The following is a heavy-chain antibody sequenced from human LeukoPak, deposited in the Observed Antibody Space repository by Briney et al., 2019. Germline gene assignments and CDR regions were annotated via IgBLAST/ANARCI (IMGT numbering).Heavy chain of an antibody. CDR1: GGTFSSYA. CDR3: ARNSIKGPFVYYYYMDV. J-gene: IGHJ6*03. D-gene: IGHD2/OR15-2a*01. Sequence: SVKVSCKASGGTFSSYAISWVRQAPGQGLEWMGGIIPIFGTANYAQKFQGRVTITEDESTSTAYMELSSLRSEDTAVYYCARNSIKGPFVYYYYMDVWGKGTTVTISS. CDR2: IIPIFGTA. V-gene: IGHV1-69*13.